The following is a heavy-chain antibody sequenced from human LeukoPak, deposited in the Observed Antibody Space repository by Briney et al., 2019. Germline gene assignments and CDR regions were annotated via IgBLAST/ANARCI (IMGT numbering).Heavy chain of an antibody. J-gene: IGHJ4*02. CDR3: ARDYHCRAGDCSWVDY. Sequence: PSETLSLTCTVSDASISSGNYYWSWIRQPPGKGLEWIGYIFHSGDTYYNPSLNSRVTLSVDRSNNQFSLKMTSATAADTAVYYCARDYHCRAGDCSWVDYWGQGTLVTVSS. CDR1: DASISSGNYY. V-gene: IGHV4-30-2*01. CDR2: IFHSGDT. D-gene: IGHD2-21*01.